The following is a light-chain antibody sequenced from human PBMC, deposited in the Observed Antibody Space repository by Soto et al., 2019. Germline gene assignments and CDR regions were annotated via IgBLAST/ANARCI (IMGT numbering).Light chain of an antibody. CDR2: WAS. V-gene: IGKV4-1*01. CDR1: QSVLYSSNNKNY. Sequence: DIVMTQSPDSLAVSLGERATINCKSSQSVLYSSNNKNYLAWYQQKPGQPPKLLIYWASTRESGVPDRFSGSGYGTDFTFTISSLLAEDVAVYYCQQYYSTPLTFGQGTKLEIK. J-gene: IGKJ2*01. CDR3: QQYYSTPLT.